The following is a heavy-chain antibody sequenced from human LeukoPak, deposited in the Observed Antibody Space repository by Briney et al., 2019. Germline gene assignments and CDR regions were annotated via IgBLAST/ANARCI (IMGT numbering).Heavy chain of an antibody. J-gene: IGHJ4*02. Sequence: SETLSLTCTVSGGSINYYYWMWIRQPPGKGLEWIGYIYYSGGTHYNPSLKSRVTISVDTSKNQFSLKLSSVTAADTAVYYCARSGKSAYILDYWGQGTLVTVSS. V-gene: IGHV4-59*01. CDR1: GGSINYYY. D-gene: IGHD3-16*01. CDR3: ARSGKSAYILDY. CDR2: IYYSGGT.